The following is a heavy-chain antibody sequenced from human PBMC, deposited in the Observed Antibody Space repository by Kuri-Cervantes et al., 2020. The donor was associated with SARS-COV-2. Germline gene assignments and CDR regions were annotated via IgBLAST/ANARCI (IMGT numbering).Heavy chain of an antibody. CDR3: ARDRRHYDFWSGYSHDAFDI. Sequence: ASVKVSCKASGYTFTGYHMHWVRQATGQGLEWMGWMNPNSGNTGYAQKFQGRVTITRNTSISTAYMELSSLRSEDTAVYYCARDRRHYDFWSGYSHDAFDIWGQGTMVTVSS. CDR1: GYTFTGYH. J-gene: IGHJ3*02. CDR2: MNPNSGNT. V-gene: IGHV1-8*03. D-gene: IGHD3-3*01.